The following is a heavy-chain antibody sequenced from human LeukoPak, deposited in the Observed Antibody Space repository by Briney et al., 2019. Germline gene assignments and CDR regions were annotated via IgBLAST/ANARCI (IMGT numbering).Heavy chain of an antibody. CDR1: GFTFSSYS. Sequence: GGSLRLSCAASGFTFSSYSMNWVRQAPGKGLEWVSSISSSSSYIYYADSVKGRFTISRDNAKNSLYLQMNSMRAKDTAMYYCARKYLDYPVYWGEGALVTVSS. V-gene: IGHV3-21*01. J-gene: IGHJ4*02. CDR2: ISSSSSYI. D-gene: IGHD2/OR15-2a*01. CDR3: ARKYLDYPVY.